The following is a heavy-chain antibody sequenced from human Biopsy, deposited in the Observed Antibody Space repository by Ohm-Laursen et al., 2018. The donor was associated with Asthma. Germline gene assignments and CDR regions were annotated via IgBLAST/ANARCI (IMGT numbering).Heavy chain of an antibody. D-gene: IGHD3-22*01. CDR1: GFTVSRDH. V-gene: IGHV3-53*01. CDR3: ARGDSSNWSHYYFDY. Sequence: GSLRPSCAASGFTVSRDHMFWVRQAPGKGLEWVSVIYSGGTSHTADSVRGRFTISRDFSKNTLHLQMHSLRVEDTAVYYCARGDSSNWSHYYFDYWGQGTLVTVSS. J-gene: IGHJ4*02. CDR2: IYSGGTS.